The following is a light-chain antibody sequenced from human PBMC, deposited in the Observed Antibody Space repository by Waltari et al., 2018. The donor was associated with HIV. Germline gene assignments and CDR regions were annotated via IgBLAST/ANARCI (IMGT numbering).Light chain of an antibody. J-gene: IGLJ3*02. CDR3: CSYAGSSTLV. CDR2: EVS. Sequence: QSALTQPASVSGSPGQSITISCTGTSSDVGHYNLVSWYQQHPGKAPKLKISEVSKRPSGVSNRFSGSKSGNTASLTISGLQAEDEADYYCCSYAGSSTLVFGGGTKLTVL. V-gene: IGLV2-23*02. CDR1: SSDVGHYNL.